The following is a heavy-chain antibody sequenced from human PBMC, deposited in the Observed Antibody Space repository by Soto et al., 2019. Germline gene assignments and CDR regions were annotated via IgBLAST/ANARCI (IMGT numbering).Heavy chain of an antibody. CDR2: ISYDGSNK. V-gene: IGHV3-30-3*01. CDR3: ARDPTAPYDSSGYGDY. CDR1: GFTFSSYA. Sequence: SLRLSCAASGFTFSSYAMHWVRQAPGKGLEWVAVISYDGSNKYYADSVKGRFTISRDNSKNTLYLQMNSLRAEDTAVYYCARDPTAPYDSSGYGDYWGQGTLVTVSS. J-gene: IGHJ4*02. D-gene: IGHD3-22*01.